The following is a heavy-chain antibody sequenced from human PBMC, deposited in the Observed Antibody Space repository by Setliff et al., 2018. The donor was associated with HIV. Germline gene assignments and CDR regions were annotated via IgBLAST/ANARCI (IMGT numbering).Heavy chain of an antibody. CDR2: IYWNDDK. CDR1: GFSLSTSGVG. J-gene: IGHJ4*02. CDR3: AHSPGLAGIAAAGREYYFDY. D-gene: IGHD6-13*01. Sequence: GSGPTLVNPTQTLTLTCTFSGFSLSTSGVGVGWIRQPPGRALEWLALIYWNDDKRYSPSLKSRLTITKDTSKNQVVLTMTNMDPVDTATYYCAHSPGLAGIAAAGREYYFDYWGQGTLVTVSS. V-gene: IGHV2-5*01.